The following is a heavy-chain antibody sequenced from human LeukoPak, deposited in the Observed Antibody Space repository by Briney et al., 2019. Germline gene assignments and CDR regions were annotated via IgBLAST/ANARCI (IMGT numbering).Heavy chain of an antibody. Sequence: PGGSLRLSCAASGFTFSDYYMSWIRQAPGKGLEWVSYISSSGSTIYYADSVKGRFTISRDNAKNSLYLQMNSLRAEDTAVYYCARVNAWFGELYYYYGMDVWGQGTTVTVSS. CDR2: ISSSGSTI. D-gene: IGHD3-10*01. CDR3: ARVNAWFGELYYYYGMDV. V-gene: IGHV3-11*01. CDR1: GFTFSDYY. J-gene: IGHJ6*02.